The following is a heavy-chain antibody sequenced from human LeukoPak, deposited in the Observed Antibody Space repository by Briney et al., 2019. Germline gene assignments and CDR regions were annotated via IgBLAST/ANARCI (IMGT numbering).Heavy chain of an antibody. Sequence: PWGSLRLSCAASGFIFSSYSMNWVRQAPGKGLEWVSSISSSSSYIYYAGSVKGRFTISRDNAKNSLYLQMNSLRAEDTAVYYCAREDYGSRSGGYWGQGTLVTVSS. D-gene: IGHD3-10*01. CDR3: AREDYGSRSGGY. CDR1: GFIFSSYS. CDR2: ISSSSSYI. V-gene: IGHV3-21*01. J-gene: IGHJ4*02.